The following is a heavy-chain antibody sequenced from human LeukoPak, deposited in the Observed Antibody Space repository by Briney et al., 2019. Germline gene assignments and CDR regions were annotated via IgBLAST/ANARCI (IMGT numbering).Heavy chain of an antibody. Sequence: GGSLRLSCAASGFTFSSYAMSWVRQAPGKGLGWVSAISGSGGSTYYADSVKGRFTISRDNSKNTLYLQMNSLRAEDTAVYYCAKDVSGRFFEWIFFDYWGQGTLVTVSS. CDR1: GFTFSSYA. D-gene: IGHD3-3*01. CDR2: ISGSGGST. CDR3: AKDVSGRFFEWIFFDY. V-gene: IGHV3-23*01. J-gene: IGHJ4*02.